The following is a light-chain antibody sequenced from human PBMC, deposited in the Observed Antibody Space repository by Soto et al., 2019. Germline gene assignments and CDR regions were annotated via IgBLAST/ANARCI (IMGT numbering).Light chain of an antibody. J-gene: IGKJ1*01. CDR3: QRYDSLRT. V-gene: IGKV3-20*01. CDR2: GSS. Sequence: IVLRQYPGTLSLSPGERATLAWSASQSVRSNFLAWYQKKPGHATRLLIYGSSNRATGIPDRFSCSGYGTESTLTIPTLEPEDFAMYYCQRYDSLRTFGQGTKV. CDR1: QSVRSNF.